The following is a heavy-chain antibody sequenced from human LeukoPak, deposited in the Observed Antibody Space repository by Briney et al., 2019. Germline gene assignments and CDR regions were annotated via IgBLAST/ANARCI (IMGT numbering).Heavy chain of an antibody. D-gene: IGHD6-19*01. V-gene: IGHV1-2*04. CDR2: INPNSGGT. CDR3: ARSIAVAGHFDY. Sequence: ASVKVSCKASGGTFSSYAISWVRQAPGQGLEWMGWINPNSGGTNYAQKFQGWVTMTRDTSISTAYMELSRLRSDDTAVYYCARSIAVAGHFDYWGQGTLVTVSS. CDR1: GGTFSSYA. J-gene: IGHJ4*02.